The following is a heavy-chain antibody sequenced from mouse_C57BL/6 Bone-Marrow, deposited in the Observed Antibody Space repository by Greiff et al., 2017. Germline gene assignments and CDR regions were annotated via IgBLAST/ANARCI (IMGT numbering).Heavy chain of an antibody. V-gene: IGHV1-20*01. Sequence: EVQLQQSGPELVKPGDSVKISCKASGYSFTGYFMNWVMQSHGKSLEWIGRINPYNGDTFYNQKFKGKATLTVDKSSSTAHMELRSLTSEESAVYYCARRKTSTTGDDMDYWGQGTSVTVSS. D-gene: IGHD2-1*01. CDR1: GYSFTGYF. CDR2: INPYNGDT. J-gene: IGHJ4*01. CDR3: ARRKTSTTGDDMDY.